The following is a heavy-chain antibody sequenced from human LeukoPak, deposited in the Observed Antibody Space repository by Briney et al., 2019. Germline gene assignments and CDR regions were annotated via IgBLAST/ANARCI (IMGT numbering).Heavy chain of an antibody. CDR2: IRDSGETT. CDR1: GFTFSSYA. CDR3: TKESIYCSRTSCYSPYGTDV. J-gene: IGHJ6*02. Sequence: GGSLRLSCAASGFTFSSYAMSWVRHAPGKGLEWVPGIRDSGETTYYADSAKGRFTISRDNSKNTLYLQMNSLRAEDTAVYYCTKESIYCSRTSCYSPYGTDVWGQGTTVTVSS. D-gene: IGHD2-2*02. V-gene: IGHV3-23*01.